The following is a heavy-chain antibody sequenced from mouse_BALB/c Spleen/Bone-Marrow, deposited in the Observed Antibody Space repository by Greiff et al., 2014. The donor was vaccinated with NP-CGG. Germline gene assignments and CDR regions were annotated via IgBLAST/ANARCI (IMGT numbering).Heavy chain of an antibody. V-gene: IGHV1-69*02. CDR3: TLMLRESGGFSY. Sequence: VQVVESGAELVRPGASVKLSCKASGYTFTSYWMFWVKQRPGQGLEWIGNIFPSDNYTKYNQKFKDKATLTVDKSSRIAYMQLSSPTTEDSAVYYCTLMLRESGGFSYWGQGTLVTVSA. J-gene: IGHJ3*01. CDR1: GYTFTSYW. CDR2: IFPSDNYT.